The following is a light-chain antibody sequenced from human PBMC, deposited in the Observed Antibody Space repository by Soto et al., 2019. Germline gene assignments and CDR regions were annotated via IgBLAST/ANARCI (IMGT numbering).Light chain of an antibody. Sequence: QSALTQPASVSGSPGQSITISCTGTSSDVGGYNYVSWYQQHPGKAPKLMIYDVTDRPSGVSNRFSGSKSGNTASLTITGLQAEDEADYYCTSYSISSTPIVFGTGTKLTVL. J-gene: IGLJ1*01. CDR3: TSYSISSTPIV. CDR1: SSDVGGYNY. CDR2: DVT. V-gene: IGLV2-14*03.